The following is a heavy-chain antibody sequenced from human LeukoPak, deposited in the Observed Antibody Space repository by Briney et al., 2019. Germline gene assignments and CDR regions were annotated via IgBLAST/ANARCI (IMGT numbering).Heavy chain of an antibody. V-gene: IGHV3-21*01. CDR1: GFTFSSYS. CDR2: ISSSSSYI. Sequence: PGGSLRLSCAASGFTFSSYSMNWVRQAPGKGLEWVSSISSSSSYIYYADSVKGRFTISRDNAKNSLYLQMNSLRAEDTAVYYCAREEDIVVVDPPPWGQGTLVTVSS. CDR3: AREEDIVVVDPPP. D-gene: IGHD2-2*01. J-gene: IGHJ4*02.